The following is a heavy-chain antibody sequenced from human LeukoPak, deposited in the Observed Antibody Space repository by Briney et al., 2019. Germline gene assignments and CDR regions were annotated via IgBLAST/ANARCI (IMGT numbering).Heavy chain of an antibody. CDR2: IKLDGSEK. J-gene: IGHJ4*02. V-gene: IGHV3-7*01. Sequence: GGSLRLSCGASGFAFSNYLMSWVRQAPGKGLEWVASIKLDGSEKTYVDSAKGRFTISRDNAKSSLYLQMSSLRAEDTAVYFCARGRATWDYWGQGSLVTVSS. D-gene: IGHD1-26*01. CDR3: ARGRATWDY. CDR1: GFAFSNYL.